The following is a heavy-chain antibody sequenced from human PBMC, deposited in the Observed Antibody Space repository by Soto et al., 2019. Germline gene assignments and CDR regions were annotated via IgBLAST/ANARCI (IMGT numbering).Heavy chain of an antibody. V-gene: IGHV3-48*02. D-gene: IGHD6-13*01. CDR3: ARNGGHSSSWYSPRDYYYGMDV. Sequence: EVQLVESGGGLVQPGGSLRLSCAASGFTFSSYSMNWVRQAPGKGLEWVSYISSSSSTIYYADSVKGRFTISRDNAKNSLYLQMNSLRDEDTAVYYCARNGGHSSSWYSPRDYYYGMDVWGQGTTVTVSS. CDR1: GFTFSSYS. J-gene: IGHJ6*02. CDR2: ISSSSSTI.